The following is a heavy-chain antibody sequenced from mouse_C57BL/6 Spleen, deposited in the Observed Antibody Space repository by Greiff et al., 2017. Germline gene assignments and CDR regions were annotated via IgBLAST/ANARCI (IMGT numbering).Heavy chain of an antibody. CDR1: GYSFTGYF. J-gene: IGHJ3*01. Sequence: EVKLMESGPELVKPGASVKISCKASGYSFTGYFMNWVKQSHGKSLEWIGRINPYNGDTFYNQKFKGKATLTVDKSSSTAHMELLSLTSEDFTVFYCARSGGNREGLGNCLFAYWGQGTLVTVSA. D-gene: IGHD2-1*01. CDR3: ARSGGNREGLGNCLFAY. CDR2: INPYNGDT. V-gene: IGHV1-37*01.